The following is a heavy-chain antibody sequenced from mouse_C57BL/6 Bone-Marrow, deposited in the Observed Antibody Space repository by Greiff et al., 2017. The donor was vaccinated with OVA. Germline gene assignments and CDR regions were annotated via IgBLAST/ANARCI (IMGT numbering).Heavy chain of an antibody. CDR3: GRGDY. V-gene: IGHV1-80*01. CDR1: GYAFSSYW. CDR2: IYPGDGDT. Sequence: VQGVEPGAELVKPGASVEISCKASGYAFSSYWMNWVKQRPGQGLEWIGHIYPGDGDTNYNEKFKGKATLTVDKSSSPAYMQLSSLTSEDSAVYVCGRGDYWGQGTTLTVSA. J-gene: IGHJ2*01.